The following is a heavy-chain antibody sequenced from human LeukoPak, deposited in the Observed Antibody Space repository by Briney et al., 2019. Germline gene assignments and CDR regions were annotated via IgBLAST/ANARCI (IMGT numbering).Heavy chain of an antibody. CDR3: ARASRDGHNQNFDH. J-gene: IGHJ4*02. V-gene: IGHV5-51*01. D-gene: IGHD5-24*01. CDR2: IYPGGSET. CDR1: GYSFSSYW. Sequence: GESLKISCKGLGYSFSSYWSAWVRQRPGKGLEWMGIIYPGGSETRYDPSFEGQVTISADGSTTTAYLQWSSLRASDTAMYCCARASRDGHNQNFDHWGQGTLVSVSS.